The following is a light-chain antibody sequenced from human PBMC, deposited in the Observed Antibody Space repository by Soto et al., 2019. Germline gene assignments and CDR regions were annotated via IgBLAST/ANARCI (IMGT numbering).Light chain of an antibody. CDR3: TSYTSSSRYF. Sequence: QSVLTQPASVSGSPGQSITISCTGTSSDIGGYNFVSWYQQHPGKAPKFMIYDVSIRPSGVSNRFSGSKSGNTASLTISGLQAEDEAEYYCTSYTSSSRYFFGTGPKVTVL. V-gene: IGLV2-14*01. CDR2: DVS. J-gene: IGLJ1*01. CDR1: SSDIGGYNF.